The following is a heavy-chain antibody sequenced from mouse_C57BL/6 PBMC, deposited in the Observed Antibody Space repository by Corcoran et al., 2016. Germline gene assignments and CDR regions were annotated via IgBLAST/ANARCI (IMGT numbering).Heavy chain of an antibody. CDR1: GYTFTDYY. Sequence: EVQLQQSGPELVKPGASVKISCKASGYTFTDYYMNWVKQSHGKSLEWIGDINPNNGGTSYNQKFKDKATLTVDKSSSTAYMELRSLTSEDFAVYYCARYYYGSSSFAYWGQGTLVTVSA. CDR3: ARYYYGSSSFAY. D-gene: IGHD1-1*01. V-gene: IGHV1-26*01. J-gene: IGHJ3*01. CDR2: INPNNGGT.